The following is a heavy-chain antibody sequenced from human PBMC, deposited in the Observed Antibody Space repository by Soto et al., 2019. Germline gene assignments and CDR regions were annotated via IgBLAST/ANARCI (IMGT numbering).Heavy chain of an antibody. CDR2: IYHSGST. CDR1: DYSISSGYY. CDR3: AGSLRYGYYYYYGMDV. Sequence: PSETLSLTCAVSDYSISSGYYWGWIRQPPGKGLEWIGSIYHSGSTYYNPSLKSRVTISVDTSKNQFSLKLSSVTAADTAVYYCAGSLRYGYYYYYGMDVWGQGITVTVSS. D-gene: IGHD1-20*01. J-gene: IGHJ6*02. V-gene: IGHV4-38-2*01.